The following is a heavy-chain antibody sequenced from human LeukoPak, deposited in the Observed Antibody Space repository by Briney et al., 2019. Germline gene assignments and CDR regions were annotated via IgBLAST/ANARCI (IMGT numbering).Heavy chain of an antibody. CDR3: ARWYRAYGNYYYYYVDV. CDR2: INTNVGNP. D-gene: IGHD3-10*01. J-gene: IGHJ6*03. Sequence: ASVKVSCKASGYTFTSYAMNWVRQAPGQGLEWLGWINTNVGNPTDAQGFTGRFVFALDTSVSTAYLQISSLKAEDTAVYYCARWYRAYGNYYYYYVDVWGKGTTVTVSS. CDR1: GYTFTSYA. V-gene: IGHV7-4-1*02.